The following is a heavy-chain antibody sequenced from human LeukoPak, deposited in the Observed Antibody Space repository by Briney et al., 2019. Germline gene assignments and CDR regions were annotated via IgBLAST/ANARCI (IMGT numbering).Heavy chain of an antibody. D-gene: IGHD3-16*02. CDR2: ISAYNGNT. V-gene: IGHV1-18*01. Sequence: ASVKVFCKASGYTFTSYGISWVRQAPGQGLEWMGWISAYNGNTNYAQKLQGRVTMTTDTSTSTAYMELRSLRSDDTAVYYCARDRRDMITFGGVIVKGHEDYYGMDVWGQGTTVTVSS. CDR3: ARDRRDMITFGGVIVKGHEDYYGMDV. CDR1: GYTFTSYG. J-gene: IGHJ6*02.